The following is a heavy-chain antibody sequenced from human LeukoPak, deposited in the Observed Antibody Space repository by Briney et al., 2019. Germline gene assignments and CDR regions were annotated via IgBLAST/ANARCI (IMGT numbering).Heavy chain of an antibody. CDR3: ARAVNTPIYYFDY. CDR2: ISYDGSNK. V-gene: IGHV3-30*04. J-gene: IGHJ4*02. CDR1: GFTFSSYA. D-gene: IGHD5-18*01. Sequence: GSLRLSCAASGFTFSSYAMHWVRQAPGKGLEWVAVISYDGSNKYYADSVKGRFTISRDNAKNSLYLQINSLRAEDTAVYYCARAVNTPIYYFDYWGQGTLVTVSS.